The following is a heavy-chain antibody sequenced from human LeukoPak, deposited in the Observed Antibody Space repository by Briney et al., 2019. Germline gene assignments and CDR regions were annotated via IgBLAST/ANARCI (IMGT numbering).Heavy chain of an antibody. V-gene: IGHV3-23*01. D-gene: IGHD2-2*01. J-gene: IGHJ4*02. CDR3: AKGWAAAIAVGGRAAHYFEY. Sequence: QSGGSLRLSCAASGLAFSSYALSWVRQSPGKGLEWVSVISGSGVDTYFADSVKGRFTISRDNSKNTLYLQMNSLRADDTGVYYCAKGWAAAIAVGGRAAHYFEYWGQGTLITVSS. CDR2: ISGSGVDT. CDR1: GLAFSSYA.